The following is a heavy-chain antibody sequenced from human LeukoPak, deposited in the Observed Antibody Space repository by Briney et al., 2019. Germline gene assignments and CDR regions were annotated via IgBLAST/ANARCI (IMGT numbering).Heavy chain of an antibody. CDR2: VYYGGNT. CDR3: ARQRADYFYHYLDV. Sequence: SETPSLTCTVSGGSISSSSYYWDWIRQPPGKGLEWIGNVYYGGNTFYNSSLESRVTISVDMSKNQFSLKLTSLTAADTAVYYCARQRADYFYHYLDVWGKGTSVTVSS. V-gene: IGHV4-39*01. CDR1: GGSISSSSYY. J-gene: IGHJ6*03.